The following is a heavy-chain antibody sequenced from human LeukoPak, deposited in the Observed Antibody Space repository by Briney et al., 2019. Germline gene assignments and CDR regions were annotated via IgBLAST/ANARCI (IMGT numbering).Heavy chain of an antibody. CDR3: AKGLVGSSIADFFDY. V-gene: IGHV3-9*03. J-gene: IGHJ4*02. CDR1: GFTFDDYA. CDR2: ISWNSGSI. D-gene: IGHD6-6*01. Sequence: GGSLRLSCAASGFTFDDYAMHWVRQAPGKGLEWVSGISWNSGSIGYADSVKGRFTISRDNAKNSLYLQMNSLRGEDMALYYCAKGLVGSSIADFFDYWGQGILVTVPS.